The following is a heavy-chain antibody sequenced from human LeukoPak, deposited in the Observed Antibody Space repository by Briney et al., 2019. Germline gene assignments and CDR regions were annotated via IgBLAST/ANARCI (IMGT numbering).Heavy chain of an antibody. D-gene: IGHD3-10*01. CDR3: ARDLGLLWFGELSYGFGGYFDY. Sequence: PGGSLRLSCAASGFTFDDYGMSWVRQAPGKGLEWVSYISSSGSTIYYADSVKGRFTISRDNAKNSLYLQMNSLRAEDTAVYYCARDLGLLWFGELSYGFGGYFDYWGQGTLVTVSS. CDR2: ISSSGSTI. J-gene: IGHJ4*02. CDR1: GFTFDDYG. V-gene: IGHV3-48*04.